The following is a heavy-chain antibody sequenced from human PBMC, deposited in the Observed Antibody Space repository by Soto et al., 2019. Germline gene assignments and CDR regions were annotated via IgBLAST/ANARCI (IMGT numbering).Heavy chain of an antibody. CDR1: GYIFVNYG. V-gene: IGHV1-18*01. CDR3: AMVANYVTPTPQDV. J-gene: IGHJ6*02. Sequence: QVQLVQSGDEVRKPGSSVKVSCKASGYIFVNYGIAWVRQAPGQGLEWMGWISPYSGNTQYASKVQGRLTMTTDTSTSTAYMDLGSLTSDDTAVYYCAMVANYVTPTPQDVWGQGTTVTVSS. D-gene: IGHD3-16*01. CDR2: ISPYSGNT.